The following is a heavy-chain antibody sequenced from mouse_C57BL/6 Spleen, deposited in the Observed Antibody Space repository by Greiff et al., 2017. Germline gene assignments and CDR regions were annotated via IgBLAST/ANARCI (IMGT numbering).Heavy chain of an antibody. J-gene: IGHJ2*01. D-gene: IGHD1-1*01. V-gene: IGHV1-55*01. Sequence: VQLQQPGAELVKPGASVKLSCKASGYTFTSYWITWVKQRPGQGLEWIGDIYPGSGSTNYNEKFKSKATLTVDTSASTAYVQLSSLTSEDSAVYYCARGATVVATDYWGQGTTLTVSS. CDR3: ARGATVVATDY. CDR1: GYTFTSYW. CDR2: IYPGSGST.